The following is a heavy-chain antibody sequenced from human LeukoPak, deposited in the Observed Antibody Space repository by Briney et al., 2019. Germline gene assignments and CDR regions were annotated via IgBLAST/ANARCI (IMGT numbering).Heavy chain of an antibody. D-gene: IGHD1-26*01. CDR1: GFTFSTYN. Sequence: GGCLRLSCAASGFTFSTYNMKWVRQAPGKGLEWISYISSTTGTIFYADSVKGRFTISRDNAQNSLYLQMNSLRDEDTAVYYCTRWGSYYFFDSWGQGTLVIVSS. CDR3: TRWGSYYFFDS. CDR2: ISSTTGTI. J-gene: IGHJ4*02. V-gene: IGHV3-48*02.